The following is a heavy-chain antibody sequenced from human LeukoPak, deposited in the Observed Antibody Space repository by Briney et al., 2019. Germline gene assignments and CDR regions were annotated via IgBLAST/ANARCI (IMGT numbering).Heavy chain of an antibody. CDR2: IYTSGST. CDR1: GGSISSGSYY. J-gene: IGHJ4*02. D-gene: IGHD3-10*01. V-gene: IGHV4-61*02. CDR3: AREIPLYYYGSGSYYLPFDY. Sequence: PSETLSLTCTVSGGSISSGSYYWSWIRQPAGKGLEWIGRIYTSGSTNYNPSLKSRVTISVDTSKNQFSLKLSSVTAADTAVYYCAREIPLYYYGSGSYYLPFDYWGQGTLVTVSS.